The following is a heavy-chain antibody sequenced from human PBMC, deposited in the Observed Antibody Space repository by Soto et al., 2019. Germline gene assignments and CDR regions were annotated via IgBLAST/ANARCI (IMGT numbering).Heavy chain of an antibody. D-gene: IGHD2-15*01. CDR3: VGGGVFDY. CDR2: ISYDGSNK. Sequence: QVQLVESGGGVVQPGRSLRLSCAASGFTFSSYAIHWVRQAPGKGLEWVAVISYDGSNKNYADSVKGRFTISRDNSKNTLYLQMNSLRAEDTAVYHCVGGGVFDYWGQGTLVTVSS. V-gene: IGHV3-30-3*01. CDR1: GFTFSSYA. J-gene: IGHJ4*02.